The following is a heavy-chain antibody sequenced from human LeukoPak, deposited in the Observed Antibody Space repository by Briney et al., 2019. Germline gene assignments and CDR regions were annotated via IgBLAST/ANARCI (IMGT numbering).Heavy chain of an antibody. Sequence: SETLSLTCAVYGGSFSGYYWSWIRQPPGKGLEWIGEINHSGSTNYNPSLKSRVTISVDTSKNQFSLKLSSMTAADTAVYYCAREGPAAGGGVDYWGQGTLVTVSS. CDR3: AREGPAAGGGVDY. J-gene: IGHJ4*02. D-gene: IGHD6-13*01. V-gene: IGHV4-34*01. CDR2: INHSGST. CDR1: GGSFSGYY.